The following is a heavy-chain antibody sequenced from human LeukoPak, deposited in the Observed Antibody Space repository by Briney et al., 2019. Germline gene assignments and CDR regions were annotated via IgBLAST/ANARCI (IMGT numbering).Heavy chain of an antibody. CDR1: GYTFTGYH. V-gene: IGHV1-2*06. CDR3: ARDQGSLTRSWYTGY. CDR2: VNPYSGDT. J-gene: IGHJ4*02. Sequence: ASVKVSCKASGYTFTGYHIHWVRQAPGQGLEWMGRVNPYSGDTNFAQKFQGRVTMTRDTPITTAYMDLSSLTPGDTAVYFCARDQGSLTRSWYTGYWGQGTQVTVSS. D-gene: IGHD6-13*01.